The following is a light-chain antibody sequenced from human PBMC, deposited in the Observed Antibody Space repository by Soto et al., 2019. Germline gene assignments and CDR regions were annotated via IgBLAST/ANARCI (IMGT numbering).Light chain of an antibody. V-gene: IGLV2-18*02. J-gene: IGLJ1*01. CDR3: SSYTSSSTDV. CDR1: ISDVGFYAR. CDR2: DVT. Sequence: QLVLTQPPSVSGSPGQSVTISCTGTISDVGFYARVSWYQQVPGTAPKLLIYDVTNRPSGVPDRFSGSQSGKTASLTVSGLQAEDEADYYCSSYTSSSTDVFGTGTKVTVL.